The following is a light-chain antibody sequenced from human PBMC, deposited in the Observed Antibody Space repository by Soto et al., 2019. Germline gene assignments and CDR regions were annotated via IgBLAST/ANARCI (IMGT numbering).Light chain of an antibody. V-gene: IGKV1-5*03. J-gene: IGKJ5*01. CDR2: TAS. CDR3: QQYHRYIT. CDR1: DISDDW. Sequence: DIQMTQSPSTLSASVGDRIAITCRASDISDDWLAWYQQKPGKAPKLLIYTASSLQSGVPSRFSGSGSGTEFTLTINSLQPDDFATYYCQQYHRYITFGPGTRLEIK.